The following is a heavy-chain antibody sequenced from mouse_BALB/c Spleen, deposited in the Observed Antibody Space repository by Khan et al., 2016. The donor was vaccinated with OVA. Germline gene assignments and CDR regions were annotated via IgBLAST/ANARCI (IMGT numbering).Heavy chain of an antibody. CDR1: GYSFTTYY. D-gene: IGHD2-2*01. Sequence: VQLQQSGPELMKPGASVRISCKASGYSFTTYYIHWLMQSHGKSLEWIGYIDPFSGGTTYNQKFKGKATLTVDKSSSTAYIHLNNLTSEDSAVYYCTRLGYVAWFTYWGQGTLVTVSA. J-gene: IGHJ3*01. CDR2: IDPFSGGT. V-gene: IGHV1S135*01. CDR3: TRLGYVAWFTY.